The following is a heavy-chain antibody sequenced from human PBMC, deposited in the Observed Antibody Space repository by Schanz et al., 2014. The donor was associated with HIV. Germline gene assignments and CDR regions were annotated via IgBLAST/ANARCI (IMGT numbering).Heavy chain of an antibody. CDR1: GFTFSDYY. CDR2: IRGGGGKT. J-gene: IGHJ6*02. Sequence: QVQLVESGGGLVKPGGSLRLSCAASGFTFSDYYMGWIRQAPGKGLEWVSIIRGGGGKTYYADSVKGRFTISRDNSKNTLYLQMNSLRPEDTAVYYCAKDQGYDFWSGYYNYYYMDVWGQGTTVTVSS. CDR3: AKDQGYDFWSGYYNYYYMDV. V-gene: IGHV3-11*04. D-gene: IGHD3-3*01.